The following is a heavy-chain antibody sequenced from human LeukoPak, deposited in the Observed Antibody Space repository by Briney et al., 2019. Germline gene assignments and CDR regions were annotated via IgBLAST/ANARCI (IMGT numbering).Heavy chain of an antibody. J-gene: IGHJ3*02. D-gene: IGHD3-22*01. CDR2: ISSSSSYI. Sequence: GGSLRLSCAASGFTFNTYSMNWVRQAPGKGLEWVSSISSSSSYIYYADSVKDRFTISRDNAKNSLYLQMNSLRAEDTAVYYCARDLGRSGYYTIDAFDIWGQGTMVTVSS. CDR1: GFTFNTYS. CDR3: ARDLGRSGYYTIDAFDI. V-gene: IGHV3-21*01.